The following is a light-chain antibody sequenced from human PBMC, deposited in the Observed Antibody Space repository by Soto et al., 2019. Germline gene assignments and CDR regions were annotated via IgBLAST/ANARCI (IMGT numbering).Light chain of an antibody. Sequence: QSVLTQPASVSGSPGQWITISCTGTSGDVGGYNQVSWYQHHPGKLPKLIIYDVSHRPSGVSNRFSGSKSDNTASLTISGLQAEDEGDYYCCSYTSDNSLVFGGGTKVTVL. V-gene: IGLV2-14*03. CDR3: CSYTSDNSLV. CDR2: DVS. J-gene: IGLJ2*01. CDR1: SGDVGGYNQ.